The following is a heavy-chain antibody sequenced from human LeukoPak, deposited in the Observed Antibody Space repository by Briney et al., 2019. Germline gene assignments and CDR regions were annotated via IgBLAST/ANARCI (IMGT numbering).Heavy chain of an antibody. J-gene: IGHJ4*02. Sequence: GGSLRLSCAVSGLTFSEYWMHWVRQDAGKGLVWVAGISKDGGSTEYADFVKSRCTISRDNAKNTLYLQMNSLTVDDTAVYYCTSGIGTYDYWGLGAQVTVSS. CDR1: GLTFSEYW. V-gene: IGHV3-74*03. CDR3: TSGIGTYDY. D-gene: IGHD1-14*01. CDR2: ISKDGGST.